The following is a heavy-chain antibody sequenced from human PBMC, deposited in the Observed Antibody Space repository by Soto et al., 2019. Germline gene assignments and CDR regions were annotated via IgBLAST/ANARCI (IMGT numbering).Heavy chain of an antibody. V-gene: IGHV3-30-3*01. J-gene: IGHJ2*01. CDR3: ARPLWRDDYNWGYFDL. D-gene: IGHD4-4*01. CDR1: GFTFSSYA. CDR2: ISYDGSNK. Sequence: GGSLRFSCAASGFTFSSYAMHWVRQAPGKGLEWVAVISYDGSNKYYADSVKGRFTISRDNSKNTLYLQMNSLRLEDTAVYYCARPLWRDDYNWGYFDLWGRGTLVTVS.